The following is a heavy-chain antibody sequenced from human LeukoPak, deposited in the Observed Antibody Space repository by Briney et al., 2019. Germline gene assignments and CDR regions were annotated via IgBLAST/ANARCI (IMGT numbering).Heavy chain of an antibody. D-gene: IGHD2-15*01. CDR1: GGSMSSGGYF. CDR2: ICRSGST. J-gene: IGHJ4*02. Sequence: SETLSLTCAVSGGSMSSGGYFWRWIRQPPGKGVEWIGYICRSGSTYYNPSLKSRVSISVDGSKNHFSLKLSSVTAADTAVYYCARAPLGWSSHYYFDSWGQGTLVTVSS. V-gene: IGHV4-30-2*01. CDR3: ARAPLGWSSHYYFDS.